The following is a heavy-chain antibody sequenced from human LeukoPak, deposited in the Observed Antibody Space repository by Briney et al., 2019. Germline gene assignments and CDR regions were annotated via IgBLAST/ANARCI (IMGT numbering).Heavy chain of an antibody. CDR2: HYSSGRT. D-gene: IGHD3-10*01. J-gene: IGHJ5*02. CDR1: GGSINRYY. CDR3: ARGSGTSGEVKFDP. V-gene: IGHV4-4*07. Sequence: SETLSLTCTVSGGSINRYYLSWIRQPAGKGLEWIGRHYSSGRTTYNPSLKSRVTMSADTSTNQLSLNLTSVTAADTAVYYCARGSGTSGEVKFDPWGQGTLVTVSS.